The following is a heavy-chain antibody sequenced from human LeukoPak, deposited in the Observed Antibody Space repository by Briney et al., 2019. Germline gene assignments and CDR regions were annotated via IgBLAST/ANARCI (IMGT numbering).Heavy chain of an antibody. J-gene: IGHJ4*02. D-gene: IGHD3-3*01. CDR1: GGSFSGYY. CDR2: INHSGST. Sequence: SETLSLTCAVYGGSFSGYYWSWIRQPPGKGLECIGEINHSGSTNYNPSPKSRVTISVDTSKNQFSLKLSSVTAADTTVYYCARLFSGNYDFWSGYSHYFDYWGQGTLVTVSS. V-gene: IGHV4-34*01. CDR3: ARLFSGNYDFWSGYSHYFDY.